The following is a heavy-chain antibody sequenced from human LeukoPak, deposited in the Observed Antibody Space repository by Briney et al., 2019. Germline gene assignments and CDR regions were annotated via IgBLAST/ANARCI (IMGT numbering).Heavy chain of an antibody. Sequence: GGSLRLSCAASEFTFSSYSMNWVRQAPGKGLEWVSYISGGSSSIYYADSVKSRFTISRDNAKNSLYLQMNSLRDEDTAVYYCARDRCGGDCYRAFDIWGRGTMVTVSS. V-gene: IGHV3-48*02. CDR1: EFTFSSYS. CDR2: ISGGSSSI. J-gene: IGHJ3*02. CDR3: ARDRCGGDCYRAFDI. D-gene: IGHD2-21*02.